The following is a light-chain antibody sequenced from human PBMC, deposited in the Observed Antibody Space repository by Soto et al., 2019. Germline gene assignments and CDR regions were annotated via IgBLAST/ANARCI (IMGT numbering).Light chain of an antibody. CDR2: KAS. Sequence: DLQMTQSPSTLSGSVGDRVTITCRASQTIRSWLAWYQQKPGKAPKLLIYKASTLKSGVPSRFSGSGSGTEFTRTISSLQPDDFATYYCQHYNSYSEAFGQGTKVELK. J-gene: IGKJ1*01. V-gene: IGKV1-5*03. CDR1: QTIRSW. CDR3: QHYNSYSEA.